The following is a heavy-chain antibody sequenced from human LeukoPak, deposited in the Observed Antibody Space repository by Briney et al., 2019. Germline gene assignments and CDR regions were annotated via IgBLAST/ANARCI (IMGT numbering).Heavy chain of an antibody. CDR3: ANVRRTSSGWYYGRFDP. D-gene: IGHD6-19*01. J-gene: IGHJ5*02. V-gene: IGHV3-23*01. CDR1: GFTFSSYA. CDR2: ISGSGGST. Sequence: PGGSLRLSCAASGFTFSSYAMSWVRQAPGKGLEWVSAISGSGGSTYYADSVKGRFTISRDNSKNTLYLQMNSLRAEDTAVYYCANVRRTSSGWYYGRFDPWGQGTLVTVSS.